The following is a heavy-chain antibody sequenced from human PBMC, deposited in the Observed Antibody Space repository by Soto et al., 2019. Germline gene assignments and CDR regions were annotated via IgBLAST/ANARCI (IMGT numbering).Heavy chain of an antibody. Sequence: SETLSLTCTVSGGSISSYYWSWIRQPAGKGLEWIGRIYTSGSTNYNPSLKSRVTMSVDTSKNQFSLKLSSVTAADTAVYYCARDSGFRGYYYDSSGPYYYYYGMDVWGQGTTVTVSS. CDR3: ARDSGFRGYYYDSSGPYYYYYGMDV. CDR2: IYTSGST. D-gene: IGHD3-22*01. CDR1: GGSISSYY. J-gene: IGHJ6*02. V-gene: IGHV4-4*07.